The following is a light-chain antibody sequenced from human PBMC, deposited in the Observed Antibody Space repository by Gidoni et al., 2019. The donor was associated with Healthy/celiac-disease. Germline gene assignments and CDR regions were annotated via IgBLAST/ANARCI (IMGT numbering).Light chain of an antibody. J-gene: IGKJ2*01. CDR3: QQYGSSPQVYT. V-gene: IGKV3-20*01. CDR1: QSVSSSH. CDR2: GAS. Sequence: EIVLTQSPGTLSLSPGERATLSCRASQSVSSSHLAWYQQKPGQAPRLLIYGASSRATGIPDRFSGSGSGTDFTLTISRLEPEDFAVYYCQQYGSSPQVYTFGQGTKLEIK.